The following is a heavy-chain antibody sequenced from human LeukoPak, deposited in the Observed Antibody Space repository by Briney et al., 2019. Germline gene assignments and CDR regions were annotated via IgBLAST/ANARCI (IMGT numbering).Heavy chain of an antibody. V-gene: IGHV3-23*01. D-gene: IGHD6-13*01. Sequence: GGSLRLSCAASRSTFSTYSMSWARQAPGKGLEWVSAISGSGGSTYYADSVKGRFTISRDNSKNTLYLQMNSLRAEDTAVYYCAKDLLAAAGIPNDAFDVWGQGTMVTVSS. J-gene: IGHJ3*01. CDR2: ISGSGGST. CDR3: AKDLLAAAGIPNDAFDV. CDR1: RSTFSTYS.